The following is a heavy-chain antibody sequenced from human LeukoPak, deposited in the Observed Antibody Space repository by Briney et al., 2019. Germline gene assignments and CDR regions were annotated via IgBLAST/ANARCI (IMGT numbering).Heavy chain of an antibody. CDR3: ARYYHDSSGYSNWFDP. D-gene: IGHD3-22*01. V-gene: IGHV4-31*03. Sequence: PSQTLSLTCTVSGGSISSGGNYWTWIRQHPGKGLEWIAYMHYSGTTYYNPSLKSRVTISVDTSKNQFSLKLNSVTAADTAVYYCARYYHDSSGYSNWFDPWGQGSLVTVSS. J-gene: IGHJ5*02. CDR1: GGSISSGGNY. CDR2: MHYSGTT.